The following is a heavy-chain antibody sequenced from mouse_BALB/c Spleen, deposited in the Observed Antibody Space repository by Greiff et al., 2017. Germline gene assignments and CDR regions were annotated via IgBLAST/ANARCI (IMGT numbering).Heavy chain of an antibody. Sequence: EVQLQQSGPELVKPGASVKMSCKASGYTFTDYYMKRVKQSHGKSLEWIGDINPNNGDTFYNQKFKGKATLTVDKSSSTAYMQLNSLTSEVSAVFYCARWCYYGWGYYYSMDDWGQGTSVTVSS. D-gene: IGHD1-2*01. CDR3: ARWCYYGWGYYYSMDD. CDR1: GYTFTDYY. V-gene: IGHV1-26*01. J-gene: IGHJ4*01. CDR2: INPNNGDT.